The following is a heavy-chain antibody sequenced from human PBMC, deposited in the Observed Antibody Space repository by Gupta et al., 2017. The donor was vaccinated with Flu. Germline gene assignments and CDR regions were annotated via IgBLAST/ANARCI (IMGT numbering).Heavy chain of an antibody. CDR3: AREEFCRYSSFQRLFDP. J-gene: IGHJ5*01. CDR1: GYTFTAYY. CDR2: INPHSRST. V-gene: IGHV1-2*02. Sequence: QAQLVQSETEVKKPEASVRVYCKASGYTFTAYYIHWVRQAPGQGPEWMGRINPHSRSTNNGQKIQGRVNKNKDNANSTAQKDLKRPRTDEQAVYYWAREEFCRYSSFQRLFDPLGPGAPVTVSS. D-gene: IGHD3-9*01.